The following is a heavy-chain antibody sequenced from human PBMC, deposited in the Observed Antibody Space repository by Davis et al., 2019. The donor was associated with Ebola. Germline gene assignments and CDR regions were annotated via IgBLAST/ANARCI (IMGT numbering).Heavy chain of an antibody. CDR3: ARAAGRYCSGGSCYGGRRVNWFDP. CDR1: GGSFSGYY. V-gene: IGHV4-34*01. J-gene: IGHJ5*02. Sequence: GSLRLSCAVYGGSFSGYYWSWIRQPPGKGLEWIGEINHSGSTNYNPSLKSRVTISVDTSKNQFSLKLSSVTAADTAVYYCARAAGRYCSGGSCYGGRRVNWFDPWGQGTLVTVSS. CDR2: INHSGST. D-gene: IGHD2-15*01.